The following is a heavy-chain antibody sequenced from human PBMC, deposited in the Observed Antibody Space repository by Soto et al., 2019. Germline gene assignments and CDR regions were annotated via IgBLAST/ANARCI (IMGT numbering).Heavy chain of an antibody. V-gene: IGHV3-21*01. D-gene: IGHD6-13*01. CDR1: GFTFSSYS. Sequence: EVQLVESGGGLVKPGGSLRLSCAASGFTFSSYSMNWVRQAPGKGLEWVSSISSSSSYIYYADSVKGRFTISRDNAKNSLNLQMNRLRAEDTAVYYCARGYSSSWYRETDNYWGQGTRVTVSS. CDR2: ISSSSSYI. J-gene: IGHJ4*02. CDR3: ARGYSSSWYRETDNY.